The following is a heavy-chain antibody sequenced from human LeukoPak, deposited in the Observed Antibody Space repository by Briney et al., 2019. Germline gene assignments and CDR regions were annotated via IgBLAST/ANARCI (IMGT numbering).Heavy chain of an antibody. CDR1: GGTFSSYA. V-gene: IGHV1-69*13. D-gene: IGHD3-22*01. Sequence: ASVKVSCKASGGTFSSYAISWVRQAPGQGLEWMGGIIPIFGTANYAQKFQGRVTITADESTSTAYMELSSLRSEDTAVYYCAREGDGDGGYCDSSGPSPLVGWGQGTLVTVSS. J-gene: IGHJ4*02. CDR2: IIPIFGTA. CDR3: AREGDGDGGYCDSSGPSPLVG.